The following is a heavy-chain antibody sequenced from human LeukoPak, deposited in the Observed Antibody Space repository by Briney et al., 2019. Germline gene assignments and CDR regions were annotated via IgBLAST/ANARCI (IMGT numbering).Heavy chain of an antibody. Sequence: SVKVSCKASGGTFSSYAISWVRQAPGQGLEWMGGIIPIFGTANYAQKFQGRVTMTTDTSTGTAYMELRSLRSDDTAVYYCAIGSGLWFGEDDYWGQGTLVTVSS. D-gene: IGHD3-10*01. CDR1: GGTFSSYA. V-gene: IGHV1-69*05. J-gene: IGHJ4*02. CDR3: AIGSGLWFGEDDY. CDR2: IIPIFGTA.